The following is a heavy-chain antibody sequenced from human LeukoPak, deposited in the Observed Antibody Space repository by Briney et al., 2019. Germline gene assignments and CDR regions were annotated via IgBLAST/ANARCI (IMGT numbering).Heavy chain of an antibody. V-gene: IGHV3-53*01. D-gene: IGHD3-3*01. CDR1: GFTVSSNY. Sequence: GGSLRLSCAVSGFTVSSNYMSWVRQAPGKGLEWVSVIYSGGSTYYADSVKGRFTISRDNSKNTLYLQMNSLRAEDTAVYYCARDSSLVFGGWGAFDIWGQGTMVTVSS. J-gene: IGHJ3*02. CDR2: IYSGGST. CDR3: ARDSSLVFGGWGAFDI.